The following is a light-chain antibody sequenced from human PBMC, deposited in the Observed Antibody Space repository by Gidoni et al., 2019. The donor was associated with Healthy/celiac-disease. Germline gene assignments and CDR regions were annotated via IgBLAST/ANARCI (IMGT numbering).Light chain of an antibody. CDR2: RNN. CDR1: SANIGRNT. V-gene: IGLV1-44*01. J-gene: IGLJ2*01. CDR3: AAWDDSLNGVV. Sequence: QSVLTQPPSASENPGQGVTTSCSGSSANIGRNTENWYQQLQVTAPTLLSFRNNQRPSGVPDGFSGSKSGPSASLAISGLQSEDEADYYCAAWDDSLNGVVFGGGTKLTVL.